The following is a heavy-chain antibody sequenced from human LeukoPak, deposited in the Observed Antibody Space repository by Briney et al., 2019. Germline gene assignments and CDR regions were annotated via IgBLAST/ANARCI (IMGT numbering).Heavy chain of an antibody. Sequence: SETLSLTCTVSGGSISSSSYYWGWIRQPPGKGLEWIGEINHSGSTNYNPSLKSRVTISVDTSKNQFSLKLSSVTAADTAVYYCARGGIAAAGTVYYYYGMDVWGQGTTVTVSS. D-gene: IGHD6-13*01. J-gene: IGHJ6*02. CDR1: GGSISSSSYY. CDR2: INHSGST. CDR3: ARGGIAAAGTVYYYYGMDV. V-gene: IGHV4-39*07.